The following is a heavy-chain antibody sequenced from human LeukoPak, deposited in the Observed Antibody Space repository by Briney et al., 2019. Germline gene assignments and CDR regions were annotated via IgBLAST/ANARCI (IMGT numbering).Heavy chain of an antibody. Sequence: PGRSLRLSCAASGFSFSSYAMTWVRQAPGKGLECVSLISGSGDNTYYAGSVRGRFTISRDNSKNMLYLQMNSLRADDTAVYYCGKDRGTSGYSDVEYWGQGTLVTVSS. CDR3: GKDRGTSGYSDVEY. J-gene: IGHJ4*02. CDR2: ISGSGDNT. CDR1: GFSFSSYA. D-gene: IGHD3-22*01. V-gene: IGHV3-23*01.